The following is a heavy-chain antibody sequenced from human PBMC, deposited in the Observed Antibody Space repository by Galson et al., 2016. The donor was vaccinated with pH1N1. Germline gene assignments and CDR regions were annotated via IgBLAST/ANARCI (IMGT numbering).Heavy chain of an antibody. Sequence: SLRLSCAASGFTFSSSGIHWVRQAPGKGLEWVAPISYDENNKYYVDSVKGRFTISRDNSKSTVHLQMNSLRAEDTAVYYCAKGIDFDDFKLHYWGQGTLVTVSS. J-gene: IGHJ4*02. CDR2: ISYDENNK. V-gene: IGHV3-33*06. D-gene: IGHD3/OR15-3a*01. CDR1: GFTFSSSG. CDR3: AKGIDFDDFKLHY.